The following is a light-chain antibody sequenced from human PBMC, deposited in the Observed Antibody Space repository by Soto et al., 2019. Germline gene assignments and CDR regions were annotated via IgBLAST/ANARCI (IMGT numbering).Light chain of an antibody. CDR2: GAS. Sequence: EIVMTQSPGTLSLSPGYTATLSCRSSQSLGSDLAWYQQQPGQAPRLLIFGASARPTGIPARISGSGSGTEFTLTISSLRSEDFAVYFCQQYYNWPRTFGQGTKVDIK. CDR3: QQYYNWPRT. V-gene: IGKV3-15*01. CDR1: QSLGSD. J-gene: IGKJ1*01.